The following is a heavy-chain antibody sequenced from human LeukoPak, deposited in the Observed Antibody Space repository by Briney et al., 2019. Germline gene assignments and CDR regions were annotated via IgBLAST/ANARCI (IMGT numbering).Heavy chain of an antibody. V-gene: IGHV5-51*01. D-gene: IGHD3-22*01. Sequence: LGKSLKISCKGSGYIFTSYWIAWVRQMPGKGLEWMGIIYPGDSDTRYSPSFQGQVTISADKSISTAYLQWSSLKASDTAMYYCARVTSISSAYWGLLDYWGQGTLVTVSS. CDR1: GYIFTSYW. CDR2: IYPGDSDT. CDR3: ARVTSISSAYWGLLDY. J-gene: IGHJ4*02.